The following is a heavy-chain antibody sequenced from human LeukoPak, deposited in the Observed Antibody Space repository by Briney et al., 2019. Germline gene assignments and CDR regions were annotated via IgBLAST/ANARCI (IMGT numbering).Heavy chain of an antibody. V-gene: IGHV4-59*01. J-gene: IGHJ4*02. CDR3: ARVKSSGWYYFDY. Sequence: SETLSLTCTVSGGSISSYYWSWIRQPPGKGLEWIGYMYYSGSTNYNPSLKSRVTISVDTSKNQFSLKLSSVTAAGTAVYYCARVKSSGWYYFDYWGQGTLVTVSS. CDR1: GGSISSYY. D-gene: IGHD6-19*01. CDR2: MYYSGST.